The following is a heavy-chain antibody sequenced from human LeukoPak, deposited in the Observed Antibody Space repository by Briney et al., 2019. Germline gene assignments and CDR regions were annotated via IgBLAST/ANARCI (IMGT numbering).Heavy chain of an antibody. CDR1: GDSFSRNSAA. D-gene: IGHD6-13*01. Sequence: SQTLSLTCAISGDSFSRNSAAWNWIRQSPSRGLEWLGRTYYKSKWYNDYAVSVKSRITINPDTSKNQFSLQLNSVTPEDTAVYYCARESSSWYWARCFDYWGQGTLVTVSS. V-gene: IGHV6-1*01. CDR3: ARESSSWYWARCFDY. CDR2: TYYKSKWYN. J-gene: IGHJ4*02.